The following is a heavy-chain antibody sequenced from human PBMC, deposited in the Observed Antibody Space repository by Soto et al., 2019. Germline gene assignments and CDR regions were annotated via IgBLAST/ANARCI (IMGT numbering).Heavy chain of an antibody. V-gene: IGHV3-23*01. CDR1: GFTFSDSA. CDR3: AKVSRLRLGELSSTFYYYYGMDV. Sequence: GGPLRLPFQPPGFTFSDSARAWFARAPGKGLGWASVISGSGGSIYYAVSVKGRFTISRDNSKNTLYLQMNSLRAEDTAVYYCAKVSRLRLGELSSTFYYYYGMDVWGQGTTVTVSS. D-gene: IGHD3-16*02. CDR2: ISGSGGSI. J-gene: IGHJ6*02.